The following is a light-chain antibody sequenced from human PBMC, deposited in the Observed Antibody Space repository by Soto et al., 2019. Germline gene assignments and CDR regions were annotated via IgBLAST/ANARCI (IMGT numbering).Light chain of an antibody. CDR1: QSVRSTY. Sequence: EIVLTQSPGTLSLSPGERATLSCRASQSVRSTYLAWYQQKPGQAPRLLIYDASSRATDIPDRFSGSGSGRDFTLTISRLEPEDFAVYYCQQYGSSLWTFGQGTKVDIK. CDR2: DAS. CDR3: QQYGSSLWT. V-gene: IGKV3-20*01. J-gene: IGKJ1*01.